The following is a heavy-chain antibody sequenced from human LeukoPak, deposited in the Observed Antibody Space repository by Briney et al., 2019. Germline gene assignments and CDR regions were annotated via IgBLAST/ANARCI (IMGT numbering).Heavy chain of an antibody. J-gene: IGHJ4*02. D-gene: IGHD3-9*01. Sequence: SVNVSCKASGGTFSSYVISWVRQAPGQGLEWMGGIIPIFGTANYAQKFQGRVTITADESTSTAYMELSSLRSEDTAVYYCARSKALRLDDIYYWGQGTLVTVSS. CDR1: GGTFSSYV. V-gene: IGHV1-69*13. CDR3: ARSKALRLDDIYY. CDR2: IIPIFGTA.